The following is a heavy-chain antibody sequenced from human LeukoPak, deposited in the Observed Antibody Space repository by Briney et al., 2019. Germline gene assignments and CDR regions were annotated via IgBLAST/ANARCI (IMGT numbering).Heavy chain of an antibody. CDR3: ARGDSMVRGVIPPYFDY. V-gene: IGHV4-30-4*01. CDR1: GGSISSGDYY. CDR2: IYYSGST. J-gene: IGHJ4*02. D-gene: IGHD3-10*01. Sequence: PSETLSLTCTVSGGSISSGDYYWSWIRQPPGKGLEWIGYIYYSGSTYYNPSLKSRVTISVDTSKNQFSLKLSSVTAADTAVYYCARGDSMVRGVIPPYFDYWGQGTLVTVSS.